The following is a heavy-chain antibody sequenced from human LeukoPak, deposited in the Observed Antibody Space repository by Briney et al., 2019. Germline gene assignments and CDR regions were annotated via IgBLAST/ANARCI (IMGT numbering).Heavy chain of an antibody. V-gene: IGHV1-24*01. D-gene: IGHD3-10*01. Sequence: ASVKVSCKVSGYTLTELSMHRVRQAPGKGLEWMGGFDPEDGETIYAQKFQGRVTMTEDTSTDTAYMELSSLRSEDTAVYYCATGPYGSGSYPLFDYWGQGTLVTVSS. J-gene: IGHJ4*02. CDR3: ATGPYGSGSYPLFDY. CDR1: GYTLTELS. CDR2: FDPEDGET.